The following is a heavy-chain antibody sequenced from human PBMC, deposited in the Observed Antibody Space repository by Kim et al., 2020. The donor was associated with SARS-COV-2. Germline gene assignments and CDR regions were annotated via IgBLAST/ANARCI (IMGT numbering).Heavy chain of an antibody. CDR2: ISSSSSYI. Sequence: GGSLRLSCAASGFTFSSYRMNWVRQAPGKGLEWVSSISSSSSYIYYADSVKGRSTISRDNAKNSLYLQMNSLRAEDTAVYYCARVRLKELRGQFDPWGQGALVTVSS. V-gene: IGHV3-21*01. CDR1: GFTFSSYR. D-gene: IGHD1-7*01. CDR3: ARVRLKELRGQFDP. J-gene: IGHJ5*02.